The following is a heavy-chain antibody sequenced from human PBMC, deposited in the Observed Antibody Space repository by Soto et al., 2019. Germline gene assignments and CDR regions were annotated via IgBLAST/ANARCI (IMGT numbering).Heavy chain of an antibody. CDR1: GFTVSSNY. CDR2: IYSGGST. V-gene: IGHV3-66*01. J-gene: IGHJ6*02. Sequence: ESGGGLVQPGGSLRLSCAASGFTVSSNYMSWVRQAPGKGLEWVSVIYSGGSTYYADSVKGRFTISRDNSKNTLYLQMNSLRAEDTAVYYCASLSYYYYGMDVWGQGTTVTVSS. CDR3: ASLSYYYYGMDV.